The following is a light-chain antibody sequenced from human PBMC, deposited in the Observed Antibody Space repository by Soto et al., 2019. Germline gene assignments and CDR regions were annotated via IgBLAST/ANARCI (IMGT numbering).Light chain of an antibody. V-gene: IGKV1-39*01. Sequence: DIQMTQSPCSVSPSXVGRVAIASXXSQSISSYLNWYQQKPGKAPKLLIYAASSLQSGVPSRFSGSGSGTDFTLTISSLQPEDFATYYCQQSYSTPPWTFGQGTKVDIK. CDR3: QQSYSTPPWT. CDR1: QSISSY. J-gene: IGKJ1*01. CDR2: AAS.